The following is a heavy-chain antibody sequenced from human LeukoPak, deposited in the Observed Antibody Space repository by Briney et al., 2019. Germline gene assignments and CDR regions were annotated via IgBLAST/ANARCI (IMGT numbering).Heavy chain of an antibody. CDR3: ARGHCSGGTCYVDY. CDR1: GYTFTGYY. J-gene: IGHJ4*02. CDR2: INPNSGGT. D-gene: IGHD2-15*01. Sequence: ASVKVSCKASGYTFTGYYMHRVRQAPGQGLEWMGWINPNSGGTNYAQKFQGWVTMTRDTSISTAYMELSRLRSDDTAVYYCARGHCSGGTCYVDYWGQGTLVTVSS. V-gene: IGHV1-2*04.